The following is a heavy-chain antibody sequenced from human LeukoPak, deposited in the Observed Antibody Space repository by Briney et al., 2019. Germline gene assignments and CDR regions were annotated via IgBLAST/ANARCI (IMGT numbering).Heavy chain of an antibody. V-gene: IGHV1-2*02. J-gene: IGHJ4*02. Sequence: ASVKVSCKASGYTFTGYYMHWVRQAPGQGLERMGWINPNSGGTNYAQKFQGRVTMTRDTSISTAYMELSRLRSDDTAVYYCARRALGNWNPYGYWGQGTLVTVSS. CDR2: INPNSGGT. CDR1: GYTFTGYY. CDR3: ARRALGNWNPYGY. D-gene: IGHD1-1*01.